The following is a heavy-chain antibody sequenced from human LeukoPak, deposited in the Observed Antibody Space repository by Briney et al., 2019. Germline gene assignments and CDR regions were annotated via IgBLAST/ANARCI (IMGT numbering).Heavy chain of an antibody. D-gene: IGHD6-19*01. J-gene: IGHJ4*02. CDR2: ISSTSGTI. CDR1: GFTSSSYS. Sequence: GGSLRLSCAASGFTSSSYSMTWVRQAPGKGLEWLSYISSTSGTIYYADSVKGRFTISRDNAKNSLYLQMNSLRDEDTAVYYCAVTFHGEWLFRKSFDYWGQGTLVTVSS. V-gene: IGHV3-48*02. CDR3: AVTFHGEWLFRKSFDY.